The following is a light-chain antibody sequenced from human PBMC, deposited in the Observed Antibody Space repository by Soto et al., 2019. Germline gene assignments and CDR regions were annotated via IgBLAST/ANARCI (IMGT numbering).Light chain of an antibody. CDR2: GVS. CDR1: QSVSGN. Sequence: EIVMTQSAVTLSVSPGERATLSCGASQSVSGNLAWYQQKPGQAPRLLIYGVSARATGIPARFSGSGFGTEFTLTISSLQSEDFALYYCQQYNFWPETFGQGTKVDI. V-gene: IGKV3-15*01. J-gene: IGKJ1*01. CDR3: QQYNFWPET.